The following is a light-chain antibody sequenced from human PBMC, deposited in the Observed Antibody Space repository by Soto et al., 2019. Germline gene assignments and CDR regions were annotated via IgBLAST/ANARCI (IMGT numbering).Light chain of an antibody. CDR1: KLGDKY. CDR3: QAWDSSTYVV. J-gene: IGLJ2*01. Sequence: SYELTQPPSVSVSPGQTASITCSGDKLGDKYVCWYQQRPGQSPVLVIYQDSKRPSGIPERFSGSNSGNTATLTISGTQAMDEADYSCQAWDSSTYVVFGGGTKLTVL. V-gene: IGLV3-1*01. CDR2: QDS.